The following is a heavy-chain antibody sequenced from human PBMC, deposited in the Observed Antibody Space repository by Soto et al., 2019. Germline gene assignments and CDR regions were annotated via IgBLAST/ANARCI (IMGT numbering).Heavy chain of an antibody. CDR3: ARDMGPSGAYGY. CDR1: GFTFSTYW. J-gene: IGHJ4*02. CDR2: IDPEGSQK. Sequence: EVQLVDSWGDLVQPGGSLRLSCAASGFTFSTYWMSWVRQAPGKGLEWVANIDPEGSQKYYVDSVKGRFTISRDNAKNSLYLQMNSLRAEDTAVYYCARDMGPSGAYGYWGQGTLVTVSS. D-gene: IGHD1-26*01. V-gene: IGHV3-7*03.